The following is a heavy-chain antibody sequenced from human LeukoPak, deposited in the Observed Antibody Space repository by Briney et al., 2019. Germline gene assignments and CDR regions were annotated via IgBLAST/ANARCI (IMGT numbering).Heavy chain of an antibody. CDR2: TSSSGSTI. CDR1: GFTLSSYE. J-gene: IGHJ4*02. D-gene: IGHD3-10*01. CDR3: ARTRRGFPHDY. Sequence: PGGSLRLSCAASGFTLSSYEMNWVRQAPGKGLEWVSYTSSSGSTIYYADSVKGRFTISRDNAKNSLYLQMNSLRAEDTAVYYCARTRRGFPHDYWGQGTLVTVSS. V-gene: IGHV3-48*03.